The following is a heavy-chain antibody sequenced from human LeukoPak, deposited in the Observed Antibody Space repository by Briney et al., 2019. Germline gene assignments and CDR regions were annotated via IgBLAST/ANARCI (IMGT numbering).Heavy chain of an antibody. CDR3: ARVRYSGSYYGHDAFDI. CDR1: GGSISSGGYY. V-gene: IGHV4-30-2*01. J-gene: IGHJ3*02. CDR2: IYRSGST. Sequence: PSQTLSLTCTVSGGSISSGGYYWSWVRQPPGKGLEWIGEIYRSGSTNYNPSLKSRVTMSVDKSKNQFSLKMTSVTAADTAVYYCARVRYSGSYYGHDAFDIWGQGTMVTVSS. D-gene: IGHD1-26*01.